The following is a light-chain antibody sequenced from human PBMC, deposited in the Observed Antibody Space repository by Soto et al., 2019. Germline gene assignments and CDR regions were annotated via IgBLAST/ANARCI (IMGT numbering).Light chain of an antibody. Sequence: EILLTQSPATLSLSPGETATLSCRASQSVSTYLAWYQQKPGQPPRLLIYDASNRATGVPARFSGSGSGTDFTLTISSLEPEDFAVYYCQQRSNWPLLTCGGGTKVEIK. J-gene: IGKJ4*02. CDR1: QSVSTY. CDR3: QQRSNWPLLT. V-gene: IGKV3-11*01. CDR2: DAS.